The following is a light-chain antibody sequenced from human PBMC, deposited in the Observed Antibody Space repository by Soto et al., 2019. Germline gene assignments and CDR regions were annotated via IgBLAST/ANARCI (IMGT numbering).Light chain of an antibody. CDR1: SSDVGGYNY. V-gene: IGLV2-14*01. J-gene: IGLJ3*02. CDR3: SSYTSSSTRV. CDR2: DVS. Sequence: QSALTQPVSVSGSPGQSITISCTGTSSDVGGYNYVSWYQQHPGKAPKLMIYDVSNRPSGVSNRFSGSESGNTASLTISGLQAEDEADYYCSSYTSSSTRVFGGGTKVTVL.